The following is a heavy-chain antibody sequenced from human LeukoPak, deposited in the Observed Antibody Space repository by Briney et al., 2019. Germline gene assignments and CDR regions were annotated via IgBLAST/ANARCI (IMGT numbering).Heavy chain of an antibody. CDR1: GFTFSGYV. CDR2: ITFSSSHI. CDR3: AREAPRAYYYDSSGPFNAFDI. V-gene: IGHV3-21*01. Sequence: GGSLRLSCAASGFTFSGYVMTWVRQAPGKGLECVSSITFSSSHIYYADSVKGRFTISRDNSKNTLYLQMNSLRAEDTAVYYCAREAPRAYYYDSSGPFNAFDIWGQGTMVTVSS. J-gene: IGHJ3*02. D-gene: IGHD3-22*01.